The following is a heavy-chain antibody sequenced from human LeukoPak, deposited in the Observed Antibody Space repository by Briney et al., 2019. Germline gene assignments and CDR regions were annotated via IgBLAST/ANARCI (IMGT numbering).Heavy chain of an antibody. CDR3: AGEDVYDYVWGSYRLH. CDR1: GGSISSGSYY. Sequence: SQTLSLTCTVSGGSISSGSYYWSWIRQPAGKGLEWIGRIYTSGSTNYNPSLKSRVTISVDTSKNQFSLKLSSVTAADTAVYYCAGEDVYDYVWGSYRLHWGQGTLVTVSS. D-gene: IGHD3-16*02. CDR2: IYTSGST. V-gene: IGHV4-61*02. J-gene: IGHJ4*02.